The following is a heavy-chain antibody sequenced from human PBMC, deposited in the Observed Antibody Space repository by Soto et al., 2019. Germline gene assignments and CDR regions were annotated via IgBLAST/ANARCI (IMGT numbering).Heavy chain of an antibody. CDR3: ASAYDILTGYYKVSNWFDP. CDR2: IYYSGST. Sequence: SETLSLTCTVSGGSISSSSYYWGWIRQPPGKGLEWIGSIYYSGSTYYNPSLKSRVTISVDTSKNQFSLKLSSVTAADTAVYYCASAYDILTGYYKVSNWFDPWGQGTLVTVS. CDR1: GGSISSSSYY. V-gene: IGHV4-39*01. J-gene: IGHJ5*02. D-gene: IGHD3-9*01.